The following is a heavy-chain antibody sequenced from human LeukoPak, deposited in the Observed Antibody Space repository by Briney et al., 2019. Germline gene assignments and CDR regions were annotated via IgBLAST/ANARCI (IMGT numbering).Heavy chain of an antibody. Sequence: KLQGRVTMTTDTSTSTAYMELRSLRSDDTAVYYCARIVGATPPDYWGQGTLVTVSS. V-gene: IGHV1-18*01. D-gene: IGHD1-26*01. CDR3: ARIVGATPPDY. J-gene: IGHJ4*02.